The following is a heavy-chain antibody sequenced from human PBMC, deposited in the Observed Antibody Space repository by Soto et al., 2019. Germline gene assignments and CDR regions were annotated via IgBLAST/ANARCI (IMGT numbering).Heavy chain of an antibody. V-gene: IGHV4-31*03. Sequence: QVQLQESGPGLVKPSQTLSLTCTVSGGSISSGGYYWSWIRQHPGKGLEWIGYIYYSGSTYYNPSLKSRVTISVDTSKNQFSLKLSSVTAADTAVYYCARIHYYYDSSGYYSTRVDYWGQGTLVTVSS. D-gene: IGHD3-22*01. CDR2: IYYSGST. CDR1: GGSISSGGYY. CDR3: ARIHYYYDSSGYYSTRVDY. J-gene: IGHJ4*02.